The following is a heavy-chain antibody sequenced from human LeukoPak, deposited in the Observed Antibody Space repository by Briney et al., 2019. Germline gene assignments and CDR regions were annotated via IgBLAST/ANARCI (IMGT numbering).Heavy chain of an antibody. D-gene: IGHD3-10*01. CDR3: AREIRDWYFDL. V-gene: IGHV3-53*01. Sequence: GGSLRLSCAASGFTVSSNYMSWVRQAPGKGLEWVSVIYSGGSTYYADSVKGRFTISRDNSKNTLHLQMNSLRAEDTAVYYCAREIRDWYFDLWGRGTLVTVSS. CDR2: IYSGGST. CDR1: GFTVSSNY. J-gene: IGHJ2*01.